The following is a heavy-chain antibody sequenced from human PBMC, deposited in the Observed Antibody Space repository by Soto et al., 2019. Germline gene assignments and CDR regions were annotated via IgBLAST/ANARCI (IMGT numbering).Heavy chain of an antibody. Sequence: EVHLVESGGGLVQPGGSLRLSCATSGFTFRSYWMTWVRQAPGKGLEWVASIKQDGSEDHYVDSVKRRFTISRDNAANLLYLQMNSLKVDETAVHYCARDPGRRFDYWGPGTLVTVSS. D-gene: IGHD1-1*01. CDR2: IKQDGSED. J-gene: IGHJ4*02. CDR1: GFTFRSYW. V-gene: IGHV3-7*03. CDR3: ARDPGRRFDY.